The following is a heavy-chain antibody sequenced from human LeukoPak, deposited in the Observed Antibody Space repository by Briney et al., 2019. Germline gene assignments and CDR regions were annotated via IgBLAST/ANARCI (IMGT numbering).Heavy chain of an antibody. D-gene: IGHD1-26*01. Sequence: PGGSLRLSCAASGFTFHSYGMSWVRQAPGKGLEWVATISGSAYNTYYADSVKGRFTISRDNSANTVFLHMSSLRAEDTALYYCAKHSGSYFIYYVDSWGQGTLVTVSS. CDR1: GFTFHSYG. J-gene: IGHJ4*02. CDR2: ISGSAYNT. CDR3: AKHSGSYFIYYVDS. V-gene: IGHV3-23*01.